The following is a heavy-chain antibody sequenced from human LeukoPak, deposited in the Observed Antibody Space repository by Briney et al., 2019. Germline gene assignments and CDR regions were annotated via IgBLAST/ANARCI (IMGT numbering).Heavy chain of an antibody. D-gene: IGHD2-2*01. CDR2: IYYSGST. J-gene: IGHJ6*03. Sequence: PSETLSLTCTVSGGSISSYYWSWIRQPPGKGLEWVGYIYYSGSTNYNPSLKSRVTISVDTSKNQFSLKLSSVTAADTAVYYCARTSSYYYYYMDVWGKGTTVTISS. V-gene: IGHV4-59*01. CDR1: GGSISSYY. CDR3: ARTSSYYYYYMDV.